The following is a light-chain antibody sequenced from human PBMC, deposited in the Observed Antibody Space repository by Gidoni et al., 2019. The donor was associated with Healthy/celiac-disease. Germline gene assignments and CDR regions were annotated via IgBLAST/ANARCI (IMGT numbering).Light chain of an antibody. J-gene: IGKJ3*01. V-gene: IGKV3-15*01. CDR2: GAS. Sequence: EIVMTQSPATLSVSPGERATLSCRASQSVSSNLAWYQQKPGHAPRLLIYGASTRATGIPARFSGSGSGTEFTLTISSLQSEDFAVYYCQQYNNWPPVFGPXTKVDIK. CDR1: QSVSSN. CDR3: QQYNNWPPV.